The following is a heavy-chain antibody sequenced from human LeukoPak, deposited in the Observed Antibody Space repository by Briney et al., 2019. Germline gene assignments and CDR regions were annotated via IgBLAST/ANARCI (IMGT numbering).Heavy chain of an antibody. V-gene: IGHV3-30*01. D-gene: IGHD2-2*01. CDR1: GFSFSSYA. Sequence: GGSLRLSCAASGFSFSSYAMHWVRLTPGKGLEWVAVISYDGSKKWYADSVKGRFTVSRDNSKNTLYLQMDSLRAEDTSVYHCAKTGPGQLAPYHFEYWGQGTQVTVSS. J-gene: IGHJ4*02. CDR3: AKTGPGQLAPYHFEY. CDR2: ISYDGSKK.